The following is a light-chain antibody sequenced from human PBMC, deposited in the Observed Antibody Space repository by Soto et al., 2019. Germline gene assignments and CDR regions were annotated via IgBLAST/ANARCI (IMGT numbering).Light chain of an antibody. V-gene: IGKV1-5*03. J-gene: IGKJ1*01. CDR3: QQYNSYST. CDR1: QSISSW. CDR2: KAS. Sequence: DIQMTQSPSTLSASVGDRVTITCRASQSISSWLAWYQQKPGKAPKLLIYKASSLESGVPSRFSGSGSWTEFNLTLRRLQPDDFATYYFQQYNSYSTFGQGTKVEIK.